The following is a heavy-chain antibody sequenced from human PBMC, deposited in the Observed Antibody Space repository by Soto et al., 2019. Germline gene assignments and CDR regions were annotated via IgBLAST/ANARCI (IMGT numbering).Heavy chain of an antibody. CDR1: GFSLTTSGVG. CDR3: VHEEVITMSRGARRGYFDY. V-gene: IGHV2-5*02. J-gene: IGHJ4*02. Sequence: QITLKESGPTLVKPTQTLTLTCTFSGFSLTTSGVGVGWIRQPPGKALECLALIYWDDDKRFSPSLMSRLTITKDTSKNQVVLTMTNMDPVDTATYFCVHEEVITMSRGARRGYFDYWGQGTLVTVSS. D-gene: IGHD3-10*01. CDR2: IYWDDDK.